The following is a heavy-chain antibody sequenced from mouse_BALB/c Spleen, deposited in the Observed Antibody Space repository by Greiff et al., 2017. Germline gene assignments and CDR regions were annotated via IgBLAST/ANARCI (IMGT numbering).Heavy chain of an antibody. CDR3: ARAPYGFDY. J-gene: IGHJ2*01. V-gene: IGHV7-3*02. D-gene: IGHD1-1*01. CDR2: IRNKANGYTT. Sequence: EVQVVESGGGLVQPGGSLRLSCATSGFTFTDYYMSWVRQPPGKALEWLGFIRNKANGYTTEYSASVKGRFTISRDNSQSILYLQMNTLRAEDSATYYCARAPYGFDYWGQGTTLTVSS. CDR1: GFTFTDYY.